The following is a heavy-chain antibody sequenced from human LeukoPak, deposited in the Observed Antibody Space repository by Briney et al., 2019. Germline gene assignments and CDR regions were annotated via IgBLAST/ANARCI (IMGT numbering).Heavy chain of an antibody. Sequence: SETLSLTCAVCGGSFSGYYWSWIRQPPGKGLEWIGEINHSGTTHYNPSLKSRVTISVDTSKNQFSLRLSSVTAADSAVYYCARDFYYYDSSGGYSYWGQGTLVTVSS. J-gene: IGHJ4*02. V-gene: IGHV4-34*01. CDR2: INHSGTT. CDR3: ARDFYYYDSSGGYSY. D-gene: IGHD3-22*01. CDR1: GGSFSGYY.